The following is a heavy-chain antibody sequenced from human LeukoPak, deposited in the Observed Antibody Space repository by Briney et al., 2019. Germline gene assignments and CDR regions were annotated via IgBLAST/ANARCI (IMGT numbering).Heavy chain of an antibody. CDR3: ARVRRKDSSAWFAYFYYNMDV. J-gene: IGHJ6*03. D-gene: IGHD6-19*01. CDR2: INHSGST. V-gene: IGHV4-34*01. CDR1: GESFSDYY. Sequence: SETLSLTCAFYGESFSDYYWSWIRQPPGEGLEWIGEINHSGSTNYNPSLKSRVTISVDTSKNQFSLKLSSVTAADTALYYCARVRRKDSSAWFAYFYYNMDVWGKGTTVTVSS.